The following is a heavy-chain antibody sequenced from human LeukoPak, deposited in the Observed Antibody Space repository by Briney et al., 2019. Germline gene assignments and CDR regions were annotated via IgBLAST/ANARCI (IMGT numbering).Heavy chain of an antibody. CDR2: ISSSSSTI. J-gene: IGHJ4*02. V-gene: IGHV3-48*01. D-gene: IGHD3-10*01. CDR1: GFTFSSYS. Sequence: PEGSLRLSCAASGFTFSSYSMNWVRQAPGKGLEWVSYISSSSSTIYYADSVKGRFTISRDNAKNSLYLQMNSLRAEDTAVYYCATSYGSGSYCKNWGQGTLVTVSS. CDR3: ATSYGSGSYCKN.